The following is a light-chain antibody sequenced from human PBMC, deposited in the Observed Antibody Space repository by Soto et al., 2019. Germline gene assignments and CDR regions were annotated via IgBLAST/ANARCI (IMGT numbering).Light chain of an antibody. CDR3: QQRHSWPRT. CDR2: AAS. CDR1: QSVTTS. J-gene: IGKJ1*01. Sequence: EIVLTQSPATLSLSPGERATLSCRDSQSVTTSLAWFQHKPSQAPRLLIYAASNRATGIPARFSGSGSGTDFTLTISGLEPADFAVYYCQQRHSWPRTFGQGTKV. V-gene: IGKV3-11*01.